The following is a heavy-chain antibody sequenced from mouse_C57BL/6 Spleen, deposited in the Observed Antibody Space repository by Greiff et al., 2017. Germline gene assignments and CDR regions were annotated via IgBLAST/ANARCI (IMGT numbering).Heavy chain of an antibody. CDR1: GYAFTNYL. Sequence: VQLQQSGAELVRPGTSVKLSCKASGYAFTNYLMDWVKQRPGQGLEWIGVINPGSGGTNYNEKFKGKATLTADNTSSTAYLQLSSLTSEDAAVYFCGRWGITACVAYWGQGTLVTVSA. D-gene: IGHD1-1*01. V-gene: IGHV1-54*01. J-gene: IGHJ3*01. CDR2: INPGSGGT. CDR3: GRWGITACVAY.